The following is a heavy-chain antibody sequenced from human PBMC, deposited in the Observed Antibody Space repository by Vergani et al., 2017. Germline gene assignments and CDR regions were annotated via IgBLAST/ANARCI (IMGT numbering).Heavy chain of an antibody. Sequence: QVQLQESGPGLVKPSQTLSLTCTVSGASISSGIYYWSWIRQPAGKGLEWIGRIFFSGSTDYNPSLKSRVTMSVDTSKNQFSLDLRSVTDADTAVYYCARGRIGDQGYGYWGQGTLVTVSS. D-gene: IGHD2-15*01. CDR2: IFFSGST. CDR3: ARGRIGDQGYGY. CDR1: GASISSGIYY. V-gene: IGHV4-61*02. J-gene: IGHJ4*02.